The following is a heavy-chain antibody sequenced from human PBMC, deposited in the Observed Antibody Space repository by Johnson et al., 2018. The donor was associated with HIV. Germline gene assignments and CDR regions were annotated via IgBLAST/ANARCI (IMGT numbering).Heavy chain of an antibody. CDR2: IRYDGSNK. V-gene: IGHV3-30*02. J-gene: IGHJ3*02. CDR1: GFTFSTYG. Sequence: QVQLVESGGGVVQPGGSLRLSCAASGFTFSTYGMHWVRQAPGKGLEWAAFIRYDGSNKYYADSVKGRFTISRDNSKNTLYLQMNSLKTEDTAVYYCTTGGGYEVGDAFDICGQGTMVTVSS. D-gene: IGHD5-12*01. CDR3: TTGGGYEVGDAFDI.